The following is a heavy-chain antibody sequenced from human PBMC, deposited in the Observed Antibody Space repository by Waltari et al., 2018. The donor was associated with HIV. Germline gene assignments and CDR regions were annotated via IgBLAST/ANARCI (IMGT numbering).Heavy chain of an antibody. Sequence: QLQLQESGPGLVKPSETLSLTCTVSGGSISSSSYYWGWIRQPPGKGLEWFGSIYYSGTTYHNPSLKSRVTISVDTSKNQFSLKLSSVTAADTAVYYCARLVRIAVAGTELDYWGQGTLVTVSS. V-gene: IGHV4-39*01. J-gene: IGHJ4*02. CDR1: GGSISSSSYY. CDR2: IYYSGTT. D-gene: IGHD6-19*01. CDR3: ARLVRIAVAGTELDY.